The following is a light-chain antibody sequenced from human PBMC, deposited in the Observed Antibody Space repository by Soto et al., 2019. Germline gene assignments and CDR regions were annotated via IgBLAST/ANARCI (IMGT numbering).Light chain of an antibody. J-gene: IGLJ3*02. Sequence: ALTQPASVSGSPGQSITISCTGTSSDVGGYKFVSWYQQHPGKAPKLMIYEVSNRPSGVSNRFSGSKSGNTASLTISGLQAEDEADYYCSSYTTSSTRVFGGGTKVTVL. V-gene: IGLV2-14*01. CDR1: SSDVGGYKF. CDR3: SSYTTSSTRV. CDR2: EVS.